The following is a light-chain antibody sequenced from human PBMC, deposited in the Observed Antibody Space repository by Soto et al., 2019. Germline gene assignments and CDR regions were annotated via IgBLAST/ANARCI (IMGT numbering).Light chain of an antibody. J-gene: IGLJ3*02. Sequence: ALTQPASVSGSPGQSITISCTGTSSDVGGYKFVSWYQQHPGKAPKLMIYEVSNRPSGVSNRFSGSKSGNTASLTISGLQAEDEADYYCSSYTTSSTRVFGGGTKVTVL. V-gene: IGLV2-14*01. CDR1: SSDVGGYKF. CDR3: SSYTTSSTRV. CDR2: EVS.